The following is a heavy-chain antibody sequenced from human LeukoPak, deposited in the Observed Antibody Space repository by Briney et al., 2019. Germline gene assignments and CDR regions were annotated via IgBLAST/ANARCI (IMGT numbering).Heavy chain of an antibody. V-gene: IGHV1-46*01. D-gene: IGHD1-1*01. CDR1: GYTFTSYF. CDR3: ARGWNLRTLPDY. Sequence: ASVKVSCKASGYTFTSYFIHWVRQAPGQGLEWMGVINPSGGSTSYAQKFQGRVTMTTDTSTSTAYMELRSLRSDDTAVYYCARGWNLRTLPDYWGQGTLVTVSS. CDR2: INPSGGST. J-gene: IGHJ4*02.